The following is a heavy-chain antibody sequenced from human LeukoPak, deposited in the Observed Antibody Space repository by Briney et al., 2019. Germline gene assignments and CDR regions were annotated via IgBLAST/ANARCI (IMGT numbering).Heavy chain of an antibody. Sequence: ASVKVSCKASGYTFTSYYVHWVRQAPGPGLEWMGVINPSGGSISYAQKFQGRVTMTRDTSTSTVYMELSSLRSDDTAVYYCARRVGVNHCDYWGQGTLVTVSS. V-gene: IGHV1-46*01. CDR2: INPSGGSI. D-gene: IGHD1-26*01. J-gene: IGHJ4*02. CDR1: GYTFTSYY. CDR3: ARRVGVNHCDY.